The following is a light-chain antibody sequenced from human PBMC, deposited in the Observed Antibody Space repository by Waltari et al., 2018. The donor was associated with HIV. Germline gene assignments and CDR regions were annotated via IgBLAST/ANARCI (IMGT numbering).Light chain of an antibody. J-gene: IGKJ3*01. Sequence: DIRMTQSPSSLSAPMGASITMTCQATHDISNNLNWYQQKTGEAPKLLIYYASVLETGISSRFSGSGSGTNFTLTITNPQPEDVATYFCQQYDDLPFTFGPGTKV. V-gene: IGKV1-33*01. CDR2: YAS. CDR1: HDISNN. CDR3: QQYDDLPFT.